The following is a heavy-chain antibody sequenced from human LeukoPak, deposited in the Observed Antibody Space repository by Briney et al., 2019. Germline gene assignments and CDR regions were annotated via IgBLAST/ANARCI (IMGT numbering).Heavy chain of an antibody. CDR3: AREDTATVFDY. V-gene: IGHV3-21*01. J-gene: IGHJ4*02. Sequence: GGSLRLSCAASGFTFSSYGMSWVRQAPGKGLEWVSSISSSSSYIYYADSVKGRFTISRDNAKNSLYLQMNSLRAEDTAVYYCAREDTATVFDYWGQGTLVTVSS. CDR1: GFTFSSYG. CDR2: ISSSSSYI. D-gene: IGHD5-18*01.